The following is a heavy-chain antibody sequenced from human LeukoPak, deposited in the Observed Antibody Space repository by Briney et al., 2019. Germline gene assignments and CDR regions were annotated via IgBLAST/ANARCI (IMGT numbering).Heavy chain of an antibody. Sequence: GRSLRLSCAASGFTFSSYAMHWVRQAPGKGLEWVAVISYDGSNKYCADSVKGRFTISRDNSKNTLYLQMNSLRAEDTAVYYCARDERKGTDYWGQGTLVTVSS. V-gene: IGHV3-30*01. J-gene: IGHJ4*02. D-gene: IGHD1-1*01. CDR3: ARDERKGTDY. CDR2: ISYDGSNK. CDR1: GFTFSSYA.